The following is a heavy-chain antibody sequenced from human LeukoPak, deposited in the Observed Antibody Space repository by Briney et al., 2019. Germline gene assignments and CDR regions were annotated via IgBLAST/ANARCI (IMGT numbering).Heavy chain of an antibody. CDR2: IYYSGST. V-gene: IGHV4-59*08. CDR3: AKTGNPATVIADY. D-gene: IGHD4-17*01. J-gene: IGHJ4*02. CDR1: GGSMRSYY. Sequence: SETLSLTCTVSGGSMRSYYWSWIRQPPGKGLEWIGYIYYSGSTIYNPSLKSRVTISLDTSKNQFSLKMNSVTAADTAVYFCAKTGNPATVIADYWGQGTLVTVSS.